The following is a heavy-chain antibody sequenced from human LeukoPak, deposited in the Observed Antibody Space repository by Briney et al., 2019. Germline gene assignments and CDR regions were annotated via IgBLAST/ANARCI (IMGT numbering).Heavy chain of an antibody. CDR1: GFTFSSYA. D-gene: IGHD5-18*01. V-gene: IGHV3-23*01. J-gene: IGHJ6*02. CDR3: AKNKNSYGDYYYGMDV. CDR2: ISGSGGST. Sequence: GGSLRLSCAASGFTFSSYAMSWVRQAPGKGLEWVPAISGSGGSTYYADSVKGRFTISRDNSKNTLYLQMNSLRAEDTAVYYCAKNKNSYGDYYYGMDVWGQGTTVTVSS.